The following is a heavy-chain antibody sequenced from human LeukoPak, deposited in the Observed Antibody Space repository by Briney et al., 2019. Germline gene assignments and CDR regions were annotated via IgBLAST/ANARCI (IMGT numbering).Heavy chain of an antibody. CDR2: INPNSGGT. CDR1: GYTFTGYY. D-gene: IGHD5-12*01. J-gene: IGHJ4*02. Sequence: ASVKVTCKASGYTFTGYYMHWVRQAPGQGLEWMGWINPNSGGTNYEQKFQGRVTMTRDTSISTAYMELSRLRSDDTAVYYCARVLRRAIVATILNYWGQGTLVTVSS. CDR3: ARVLRRAIVATILNY. V-gene: IGHV1-2*02.